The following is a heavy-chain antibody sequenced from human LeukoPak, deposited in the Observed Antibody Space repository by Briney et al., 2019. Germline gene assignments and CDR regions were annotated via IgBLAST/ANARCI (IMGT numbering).Heavy chain of an antibody. J-gene: IGHJ4*02. V-gene: IGHV5-51*01. Sequence: GESLKISCKGSGYSFTSYWIGWVRQMPGKGPEWMGIIYPGDSDTRYSPSFQGQVTISADKSISTAYLQWSSLKASDTAMYYCARKYMSVTTSFDYWGQGTLVTVSS. CDR1: GYSFTSYW. D-gene: IGHD4-17*01. CDR2: IYPGDSDT. CDR3: ARKYMSVTTSFDY.